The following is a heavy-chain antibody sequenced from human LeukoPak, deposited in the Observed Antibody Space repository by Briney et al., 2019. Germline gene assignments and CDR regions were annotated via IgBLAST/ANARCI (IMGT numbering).Heavy chain of an antibody. V-gene: IGHV3-73*01. D-gene: IGHD3-22*01. CDR2: IRSKANSYAT. J-gene: IGHJ2*01. CDR1: GFTFSGSA. CDR3: TRPPLDYYDSSGSYWYFDL. Sequence: GGSLRLSCAASGFTFSGSAMHWVRQASGKGLERVGRIRSKANSYATAYAASVKGRFTISRDDSKNTAYLQMNSLKTEDTAVYYCTRPPLDYYDSSGSYWYFDLWGRGTLVTVSS.